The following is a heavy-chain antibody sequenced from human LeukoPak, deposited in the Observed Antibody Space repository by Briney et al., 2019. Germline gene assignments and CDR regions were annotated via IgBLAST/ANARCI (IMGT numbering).Heavy chain of an antibody. V-gene: IGHV3-48*01. Sequence: PGGSLRLSCAASGFTFSSYSMNWVRQAPGKGLEWVSYISSSSSTIYYADSVKGRFTISRDNAKNSLYLQMNSLRAEDTAVYYCAKELGSWYDCWGQGTLVTVSS. CDR1: GFTFSSYS. CDR2: ISSSSSTI. CDR3: AKELGSWYDC. J-gene: IGHJ5*01.